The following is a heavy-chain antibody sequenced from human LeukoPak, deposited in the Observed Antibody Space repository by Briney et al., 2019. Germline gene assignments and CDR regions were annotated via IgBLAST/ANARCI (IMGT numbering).Heavy chain of an antibody. V-gene: IGHV1-8*01. J-gene: IGHJ4*02. CDR1: GYTFTSYD. CDR2: MNPNSGNT. D-gene: IGHD3-10*01. CDR3: ARLPPYYPDGWGYFDY. Sequence: GASVKVSCKASGYTFTSYDINWVRQATGQGLEWMGWMNPNSGNTGYAQKFQGRVTMTRNTSISTAYMELSSLRSEDTAVYYCARLPPYYPDGWGYFDYWGQGNLVTVSS.